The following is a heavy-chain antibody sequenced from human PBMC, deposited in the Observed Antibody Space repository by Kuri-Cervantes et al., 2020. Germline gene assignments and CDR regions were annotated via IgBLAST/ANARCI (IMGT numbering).Heavy chain of an antibody. CDR2: ISSSSSYI. V-gene: IGHV3-21*01. CDR3: ARIEDWYFDL. J-gene: IGHJ2*01. Sequence: GGSLRLSCAASGFTFSSYSMNWVRQAPGKGLKWVSSISSSSSYIYYADSVKGRFTISRDNAKNSLYLQMNSLRAEGTAVYYCARIEDWYFDLWGRGTLVTVSS. CDR1: GFTFSSYS.